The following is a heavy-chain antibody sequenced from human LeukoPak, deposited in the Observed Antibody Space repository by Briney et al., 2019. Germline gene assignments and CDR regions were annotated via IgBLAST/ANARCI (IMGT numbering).Heavy chain of an antibody. CDR2: IYYSGST. CDR3: ARTTEGYAGGPGYSYYYYMDV. D-gene: IGHD5-12*01. CDR1: GGSISSSSYY. V-gene: IGHV4-39*07. Sequence: SETLSLTCTVSGGSISSSSYYWGWLRQPPGTGLEWIGSIYYSGSTHYNPSLKSRVTISVDTSKNQVSLKLRSVTAADTAVYYCARTTEGYAGGPGYSYYYYMDVWGKGTTVTISS. J-gene: IGHJ6*03.